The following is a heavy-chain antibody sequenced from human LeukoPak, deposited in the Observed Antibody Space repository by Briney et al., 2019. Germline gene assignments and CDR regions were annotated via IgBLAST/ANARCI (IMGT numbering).Heavy chain of an antibody. V-gene: IGHV1-58*02. J-gene: IGHJ6*02. D-gene: IGHD6-13*01. CDR2: IVVGSGHT. CDR1: GFTFTSSA. CDR3: AATIAADTGYYGMDV. Sequence: ASVKVSCKASGFTFTSSAIQWVRQARGQRLEWIGWIVVGSGHTNYAQRFQERVTITRDMSTSTAYMELGSLRSEDTAVYYCAATIAADTGYYGMDVWGQGTTVTVSS.